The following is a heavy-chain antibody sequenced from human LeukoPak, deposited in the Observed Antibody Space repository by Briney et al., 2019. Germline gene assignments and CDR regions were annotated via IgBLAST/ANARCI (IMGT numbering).Heavy chain of an antibody. CDR2: IQSKTDGGTT. D-gene: IGHD3-10*01. Sequence: GGSLRLSCAASGFTFSSYWMNWVRQAPGKGLEWVGRIQSKTDGGTTGYAAPVKGRFTISRDDSKTTLYLQMNSLKTEDTAVYYCATLTVRGVINIWGQGTLVTVSS. CDR3: ATLTVRGVINI. CDR1: GFTFSSYW. V-gene: IGHV3-15*01. J-gene: IGHJ4*02.